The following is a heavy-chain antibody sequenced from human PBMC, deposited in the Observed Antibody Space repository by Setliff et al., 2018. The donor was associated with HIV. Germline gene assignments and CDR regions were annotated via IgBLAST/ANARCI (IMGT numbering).Heavy chain of an antibody. V-gene: IGHV1-46*01. CDR2: IHPSGGST. CDR1: GYTFTSYY. J-gene: IGHJ4*02. Sequence: ASVKVSCKASGYTFTSYYIHWVRQAPGQGLEWMGVIHPSGGSTSYAQSFQDRVTMTRDTSTSTVYMELSSLRSEDTAVYYCARRMADGYNYFDYWGQGTLVTVSS. CDR3: ARRMADGYNYFDY. D-gene: IGHD5-12*01.